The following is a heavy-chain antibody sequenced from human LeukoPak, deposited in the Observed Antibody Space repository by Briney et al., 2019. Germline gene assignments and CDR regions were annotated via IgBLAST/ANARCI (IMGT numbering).Heavy chain of an antibody. CDR1: GFTFSSYE. CDR2: ISSSGSTT. V-gene: IGHV3-48*03. J-gene: IGHJ4*02. Sequence: GGSLRLSCAASGFTFSSYEMNWVRQAPGNGLEWVSYISSSGSTTHYADSVKGRFTISRDNAKNSLYLQMNSLRDEDTAIYYCARDSRFTGYSGYDYSSFDYWGQGTLVTVSS. CDR3: ARDSRFTGYSGYDYSSFDY. D-gene: IGHD5-12*01.